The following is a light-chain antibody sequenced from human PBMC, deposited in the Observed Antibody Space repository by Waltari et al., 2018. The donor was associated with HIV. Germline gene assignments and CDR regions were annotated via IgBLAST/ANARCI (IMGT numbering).Light chain of an antibody. V-gene: IGLV3-21*02. CDR1: NIGSKS. Sequence: SYVLTQSPSVSVALGQTASIACGGKNIGSKSVHWYQQKTGQAPALVIYDDRDRPSGIPERFSGSNSGHTATLSIGRVGAGEEADYYCQVWESSSDHVVIGGGTKLTV. CDR2: DDR. CDR3: QVWESSSDHVV. J-gene: IGLJ2*01.